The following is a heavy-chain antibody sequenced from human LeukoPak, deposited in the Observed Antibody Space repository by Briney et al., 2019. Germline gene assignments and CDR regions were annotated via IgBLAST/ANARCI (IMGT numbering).Heavy chain of an antibody. Sequence: PGGSLRLSCAASGFTFSSYVMHWVRQAPGKGLEYVSTISSNGVNTYYANSVKGRFTISRDNSKNTLYLQMGSLRAEDMAVYYCARGGEYCSGGGCYGIDYWGQGTLVTVSS. D-gene: IGHD2-15*01. V-gene: IGHV3-64*01. CDR3: ARGGEYCSGGGCYGIDY. CDR1: GFTFSSYV. CDR2: ISSNGVNT. J-gene: IGHJ4*02.